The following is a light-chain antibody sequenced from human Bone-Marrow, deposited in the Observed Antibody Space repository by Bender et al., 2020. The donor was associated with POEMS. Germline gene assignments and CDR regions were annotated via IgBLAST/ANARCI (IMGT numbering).Light chain of an antibody. CDR1: SNDVGSYNL. Sequence: QYVLTQPASVSGSPGQSITISCTGTSNDVGSYNLVSWYQHHPGKAPKLILFEVNKRPSVVSVRFSGSKSGNTASLTISGLQAEDEADFYCCSYADNSVWVFGGGTKLTVL. V-gene: IGLV2-23*02. CDR2: EVN. J-gene: IGLJ3*02. CDR3: CSYADNSVWV.